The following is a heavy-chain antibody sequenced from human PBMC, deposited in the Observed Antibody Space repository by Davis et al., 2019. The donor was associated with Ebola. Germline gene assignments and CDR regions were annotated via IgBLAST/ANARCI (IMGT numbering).Heavy chain of an antibody. CDR1: GGTFSSYA. CDR3: ARVKVLGHTTGFDY. J-gene: IGHJ4*02. V-gene: IGHV1-69*13. Sequence: SVKVSCKASGGTFSSYAISWVRQAPGQGLEWMGGIIPIFGTANYAQKFQGRVTITADESTSTAYMELSSLRSEDTALYHCARVKVLGHTTGFDYWGQGTLVTVSS. CDR2: IIPIFGTA. D-gene: IGHD4-17*01.